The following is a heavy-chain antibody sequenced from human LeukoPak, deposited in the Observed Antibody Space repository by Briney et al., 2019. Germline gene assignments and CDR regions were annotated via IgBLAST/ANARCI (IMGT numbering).Heavy chain of an antibody. J-gene: IGHJ4*02. CDR1: GFTFSSYA. CDR2: ISSSGSTI. V-gene: IGHV3-11*01. CDR3: ARESSTAINHDY. Sequence: GGTLRLSCAASGFTFSSYAMSWIRQAPGKGLEWVSYISSSGSTIYYADSVKGRFTISRDNAKNSLYLQMNSLRAEDTAVYYCARESSTAINHDYWGQGTLVTVSS. D-gene: IGHD5-18*01.